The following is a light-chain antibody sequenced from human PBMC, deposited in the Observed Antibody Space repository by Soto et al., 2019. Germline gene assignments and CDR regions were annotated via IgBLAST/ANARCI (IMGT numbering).Light chain of an antibody. CDR2: DAS. CDR1: QDITNH. CDR3: QQYDILLT. V-gene: IGKV1-33*01. Sequence: DIQMTQSPSSLSASVGDRVTITCQESQDITNHLNWYQQKPGKAPKLLIYDASNLQTGVPSRFSGSGSGTDFTFTISGLQPEDIATFYCQQYDILLTFGGGTKVDIK. J-gene: IGKJ4*01.